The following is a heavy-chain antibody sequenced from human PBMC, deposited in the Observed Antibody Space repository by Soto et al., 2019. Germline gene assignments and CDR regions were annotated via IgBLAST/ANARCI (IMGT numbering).Heavy chain of an antibody. D-gene: IGHD1-1*01. Sequence: QVQLVQSGAEVKKPGASVKVSCKASGYTFTDYYMHWVRQAPGQGLEWMGIIDPNGGITSNAQKFQGRVTLRRDTSTSTVDVELSSLRSEDTAIYYCARGPGRTTSDAFDIWGQGTMVTVSS. J-gene: IGHJ3*02. V-gene: IGHV1-46*01. CDR1: GYTFTDYY. CDR3: ARGPGRTTSDAFDI. CDR2: IDPNGGIT.